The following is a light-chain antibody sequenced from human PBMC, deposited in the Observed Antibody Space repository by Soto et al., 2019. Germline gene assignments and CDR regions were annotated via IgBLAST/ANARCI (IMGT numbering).Light chain of an antibody. CDR2: NNN. CDR1: SSNIETNT. V-gene: IGLV1-44*01. CDR3: SSFAGSNPVV. J-gene: IGLJ2*01. Sequence: QSVLTQPPSASGTPGQRVTISCSGSSSNIETNTVDWYQHLPGTAPKVLIFNNNQRPSGVPDRFSGSKSGNTASLTVSGLQAEDEADYYCSSFAGSNPVVFGGGTQLTVL.